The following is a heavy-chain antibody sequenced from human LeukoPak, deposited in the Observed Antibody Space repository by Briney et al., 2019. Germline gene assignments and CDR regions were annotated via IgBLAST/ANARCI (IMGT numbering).Heavy chain of an antibody. V-gene: IGHV5-51*01. CDR1: GYIFTSYW. Sequence: GESRQISCQGSGYIFTSYWIGWVRQLPGKGLEWMGIIYPGDSDTRYSPSFQGQVTISADKSISTAYLQWSSLKASDTAMYYCARHVLDSGASDYWGQGTLVTVSS. D-gene: IGHD2-15*01. CDR2: IYPGDSDT. J-gene: IGHJ4*02. CDR3: ARHVLDSGASDY.